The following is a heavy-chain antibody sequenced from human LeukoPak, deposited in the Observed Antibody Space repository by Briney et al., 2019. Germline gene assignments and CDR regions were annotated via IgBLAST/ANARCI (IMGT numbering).Heavy chain of an antibody. V-gene: IGHV1-2*02. J-gene: IGHJ1*01. CDR2: INPNSGVT. D-gene: IGHD1/OR15-1a*01. CDR3: ATSTGTTCSQH. CDR1: GNTFTGYY. Sequence: ASVKVSCKASGNTFTGYYMHWVRQAPGQGLEWMGWINPNSGVTNYAQKFQDRVTMTRDTSISTAYMELSRLRSDDTGVYYWATSTGTTCSQHWGRSPLVTVLS.